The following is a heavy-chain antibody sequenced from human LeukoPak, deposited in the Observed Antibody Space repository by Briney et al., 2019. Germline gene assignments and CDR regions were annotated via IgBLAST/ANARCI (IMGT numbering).Heavy chain of an antibody. CDR3: AKKANSGGYLGNFDY. Sequence: GGSLRLSCAASEFTFSIYAMSWVRQAPGKGLQRVSAITGSGGNTYYADSVKGRFTISRDNSKNTVYLQMNSLRPEDTAVYYCAKKANSGGYLGNFDYWGQGTLVTVSS. J-gene: IGHJ4*02. CDR1: EFTFSIYA. D-gene: IGHD3-22*01. CDR2: ITGSGGNT. V-gene: IGHV3-23*01.